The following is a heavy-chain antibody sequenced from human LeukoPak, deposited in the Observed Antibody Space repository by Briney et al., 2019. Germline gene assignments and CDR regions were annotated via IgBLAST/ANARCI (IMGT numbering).Heavy chain of an antibody. D-gene: IGHD5-18*01. J-gene: IGHJ4*02. CDR2: IYYSGST. CDR1: GFSISSPYY. V-gene: IGHV4-38-2*01. Sequence: PSETLSLTCAVSGFSISSPYYWGWIRQPPGKGLEWIGSIYYSGSTYYNPSLKSRVTISVDTSKNQFSLKLSSVTAADTAVYYCARQVDTAMVLYFDYWGQGTLVTVSS. CDR3: ARQVDTAMVLYFDY.